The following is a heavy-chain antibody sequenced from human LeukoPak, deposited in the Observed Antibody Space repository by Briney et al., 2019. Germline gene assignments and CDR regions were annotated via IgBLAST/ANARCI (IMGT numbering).Heavy chain of an antibody. CDR3: AKIAVADGMDV. CDR2: IYYSGST. D-gene: IGHD6-19*01. Sequence: SETLSLTCIVSGGSITSYYWSWIRQPPGKGLEWIGYIYYSGSTNYNPSLKSRVTISVDTSKNQFSLKLRSVTAADTAVYYCAKIAVADGMDVWGQGTTVTVSS. V-gene: IGHV4-59*12. CDR1: GGSITSYY. J-gene: IGHJ6*02.